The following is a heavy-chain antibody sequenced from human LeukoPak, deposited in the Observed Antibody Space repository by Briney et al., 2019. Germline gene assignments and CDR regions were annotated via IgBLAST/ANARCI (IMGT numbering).Heavy chain of an antibody. Sequence: SETLSLTCTVSGGSISSYYWSWIRQPPGKGLEWIGYIYYSGSTNYNPSLKSRVTISVDTSKNQFSLKLSSVTAADTAVYYCARGKVSSGYYYYFDYWSQGTLVTVSS. D-gene: IGHD3-22*01. CDR3: ARGKVSSGYYYYFDY. V-gene: IGHV4-59*01. J-gene: IGHJ4*02. CDR1: GGSISSYY. CDR2: IYYSGST.